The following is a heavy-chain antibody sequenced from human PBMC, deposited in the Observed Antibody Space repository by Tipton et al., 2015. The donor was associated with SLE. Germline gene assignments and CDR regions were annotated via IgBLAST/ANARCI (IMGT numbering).Heavy chain of an antibody. D-gene: IGHD6-13*01. CDR1: GDSISTYY. J-gene: IGHJ4*02. CDR2: IFYSGNT. CDR3: ARGDSSWSTFDY. V-gene: IGHV4-59*01. Sequence: GLVKPSETLSLTCTVSGDSISTYYWSWIRQPPGKGLEWIGYIFYSGNTNYNPSLKSRVTMSVDTSKNQFSLKLRSVTAADTAVYYCARGDSSWSTFDYWGQGALVTVSS.